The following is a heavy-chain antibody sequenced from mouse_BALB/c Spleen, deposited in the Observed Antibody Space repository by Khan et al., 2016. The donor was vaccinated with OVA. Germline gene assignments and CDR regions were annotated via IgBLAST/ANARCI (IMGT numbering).Heavy chain of an antibody. V-gene: IGHV1-12*01. CDR2: IYPGHGDT. CDR3: ASEDY. CDR1: GYTFTSYN. J-gene: IGHJ2*01. Sequence: QVQLQQPGTELVKPGASVKMSCKASGYTFTSYNMHWVKQTPGQGLEWIGAIYPGHGDTSYNQKFKGKATLTADKSSSTAYMQLSSLTSEDSAVYYCASEDYWGQGTTLTVSS.